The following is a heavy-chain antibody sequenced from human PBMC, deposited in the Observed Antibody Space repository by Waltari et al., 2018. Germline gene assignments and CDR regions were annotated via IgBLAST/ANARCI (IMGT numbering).Heavy chain of an antibody. D-gene: IGHD3-16*01. V-gene: IGHV1-24*01. Sequence: QVQLVQSGAEVKKPGASVKVSCKVSGYTLTELSMHWVRQAPGKGLEWMGGFDPEDEETIYEQKFQGRVTMTKDTATDTAYMELSSLRSEDTAVYYCAAMGAINSLPYYYYGMDVWGQGTTVTVSS. J-gene: IGHJ6*02. CDR1: GYTLTELS. CDR3: AAMGAINSLPYYYYGMDV. CDR2: FDPEDEET.